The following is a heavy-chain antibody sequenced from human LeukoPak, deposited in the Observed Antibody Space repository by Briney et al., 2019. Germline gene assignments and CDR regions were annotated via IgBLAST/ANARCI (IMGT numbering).Heavy chain of an antibody. CDR1: GFTFSSYS. CDR3: ARESSSGDY. J-gene: IGHJ4*02. D-gene: IGHD6-13*01. Sequence: GGSLRLSCAASGFTFSSYSMNWVRQAPGKGLEGVSSISSSRSYIYYADSVKGRFTISRDNAKNSLYLQMNSLRAEDTAVYYCARESSSGDYWGQGTLVTVSS. V-gene: IGHV3-21*01. CDR2: ISSSRSYI.